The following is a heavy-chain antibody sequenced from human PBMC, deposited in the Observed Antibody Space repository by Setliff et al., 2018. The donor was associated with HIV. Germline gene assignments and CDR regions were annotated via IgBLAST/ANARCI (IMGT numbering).Heavy chain of an antibody. CDR3: ARHSSYYQYFDY. J-gene: IGHJ4*02. CDR1: GDSISTDY. D-gene: IGHD3-10*01. Sequence: SETLSLTCTVSGDSISTDYWTWIRQPPGKGLEWIGYIYNSASTSYNPSLKSRVTMSVDTSTNQFSLKLNSVTAADTAVYYCARHSSYYQYFDYWGQGSLVTVSS. V-gene: IGHV4-59*08. CDR2: IYNSAST.